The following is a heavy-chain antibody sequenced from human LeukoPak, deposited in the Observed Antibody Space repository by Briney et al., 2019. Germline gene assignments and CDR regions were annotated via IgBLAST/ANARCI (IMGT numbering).Heavy chain of an antibody. J-gene: IGHJ5*02. D-gene: IGHD1-1*01. CDR1: GGSISSYY. V-gene: IGHV4-4*07. CDR3: ARAPTGTGGWNWFDP. Sequence: PSETLSLTCTVSGGSISSYYWSWIRQPAGKGLELIGRIYTSGTTNYNPSLKSRVTMSVDTPENQFSLKLSSVTAADTAVYYCARAPTGTGGWNWFDPWGQGTLVTVSS. CDR2: IYTSGTT.